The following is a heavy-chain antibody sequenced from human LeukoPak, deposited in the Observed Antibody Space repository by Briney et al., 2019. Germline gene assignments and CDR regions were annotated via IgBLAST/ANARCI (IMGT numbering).Heavy chain of an antibody. Sequence: GGSLRLSCAASGFTLSSYGMHWVRQAPAKGLEWVAATWYDGSNKYYADSVKGRFTISRDNSKNTLFLQMNSLGAEDTAVYFCARGGHCSTTSCSNYDGMDVWGQGTTLTVSS. CDR1: GFTLSSYG. CDR2: TWYDGSNK. D-gene: IGHD2-2*01. J-gene: IGHJ6*02. CDR3: ARGGHCSTTSCSNYDGMDV. V-gene: IGHV3-33*01.